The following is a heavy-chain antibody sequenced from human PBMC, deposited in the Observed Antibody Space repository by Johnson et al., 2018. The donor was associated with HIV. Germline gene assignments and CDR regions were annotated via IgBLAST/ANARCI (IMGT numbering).Heavy chain of an antibody. Sequence: QMLLVEAGGGVVQPGRSLRLSCAASGFTFSSYAMHWVRQAPGKGLAWVAVISYDGSNKYYADSVTGRFTISRDNSKNTLYLQMNNMRAEDTSVYYCAKDFGSSSWHAFDVWGQGTMVTVSS. J-gene: IGHJ3*01. D-gene: IGHD6-13*01. CDR3: AKDFGSSSWHAFDV. V-gene: IGHV3-30-3*01. CDR2: ISYDGSNK. CDR1: GFTFSSYA.